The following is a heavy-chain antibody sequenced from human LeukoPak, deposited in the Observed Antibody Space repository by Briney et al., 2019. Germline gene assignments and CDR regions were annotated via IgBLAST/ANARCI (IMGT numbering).Heavy chain of an antibody. CDR2: IKQDGSEK. CDR1: GFTFSSYW. V-gene: IGHV3-7*01. Sequence: GGSLRLSCAASGFTFSSYWMSWVRQAPGKGLEWVANIKQDGSEKYYVDSVKGGFTISRDNAKSSLYLQMNSLRAEDTAVYYCASGGAKYDYVWGSYRLDWFDPWGQGTLVTVSS. J-gene: IGHJ5*02. CDR3: ASGGAKYDYVWGSYRLDWFDP. D-gene: IGHD3-16*02.